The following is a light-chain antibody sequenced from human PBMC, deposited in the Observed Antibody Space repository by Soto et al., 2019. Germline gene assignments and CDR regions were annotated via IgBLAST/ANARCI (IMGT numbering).Light chain of an antibody. CDR1: QSVSSTY. CDR2: DAS. V-gene: IGKV3-20*01. CDR3: QQYGNSRFT. Sequence: EIVLTQSPGTLSLSPGERATLSCRASQSVSSTYLAWYQQKPGQSPRLLIYDASSRATGIPDRFSGSGSGTDFTLTISRLEPEDFAVYYCQQYGNSRFTFGQGTKLEIK. J-gene: IGKJ2*01.